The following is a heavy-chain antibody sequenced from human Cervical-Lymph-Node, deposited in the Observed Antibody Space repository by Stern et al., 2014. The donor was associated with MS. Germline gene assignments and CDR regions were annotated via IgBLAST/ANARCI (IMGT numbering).Heavy chain of an antibody. V-gene: IGHV5-51*03. CDR3: ARGAPPEN. J-gene: IGHJ4*02. CDR2: MYPSCSVP. CDR1: GYSFTNYW. Sequence: EVQLVQSGAEVKKPGESLKISCKTAGYSFTNYWIGWVRQMPGKGLEWMGIMYPSCSVPISSPSFQCQVIISADMSIGTAYLQWRSLKASDSGIYYCARGAPPENWGQGTLVTVSS. D-gene: IGHD1-26*01.